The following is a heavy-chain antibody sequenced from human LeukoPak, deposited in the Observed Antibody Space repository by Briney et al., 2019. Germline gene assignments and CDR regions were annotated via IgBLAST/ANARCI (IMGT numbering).Heavy chain of an antibody. CDR3: ARDGEAALFDY. Sequence: SETLSLTCTVSGGSISSYYWSWIRQPPGKGLEWIGYIYYSGSTNYNPSLKSRVTISVDTSKNQFSLKLSSVTAADTAVYYCARDGEAALFDYWGQGTLVTVSS. J-gene: IGHJ4*02. CDR1: GGSISSYY. CDR2: IYYSGST. D-gene: IGHD6-13*01. V-gene: IGHV4-59*01.